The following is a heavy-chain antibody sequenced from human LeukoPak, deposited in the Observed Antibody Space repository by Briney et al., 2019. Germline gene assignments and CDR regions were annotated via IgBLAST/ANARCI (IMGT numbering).Heavy chain of an antibody. CDR1: GYRFIDYR. CDR3: ARRTYYYGSGSYPFDY. D-gene: IGHD3-10*01. J-gene: IGHJ4*02. CDR2: VYPGDSDS. Sequence: GESLKISCQVIGYRFIDYRIGWVRQVPGKGLEWVAIVYPGDSDSRYSPSFQGQVTISADKSISTAYLQWSRLKASDTGIYYCARRTYYYGSGSYPFDYWGQGTRVTVSS. V-gene: IGHV5-51*01.